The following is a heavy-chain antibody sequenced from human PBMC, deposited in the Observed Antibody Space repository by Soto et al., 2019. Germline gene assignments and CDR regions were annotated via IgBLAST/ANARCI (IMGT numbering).Heavy chain of an antibody. CDR1: GSTFSNNW. Sequence: PDVSLRLSCPASGSTFSNNWLHSVRQAPRKGLVRVSGSTRDGGSATYADSVRGRFTISRDNAKNTLYLLMNSMRAEDTAVPYRASAAPCTCCGSTGCECWGQRTLVA. J-gene: IGHJ4*02. V-gene: IGHV3-74*03. D-gene: IGHD2-2*01. CDR3: ASAAPCTCCGSTGCEC. CDR2: STRDGGSA.